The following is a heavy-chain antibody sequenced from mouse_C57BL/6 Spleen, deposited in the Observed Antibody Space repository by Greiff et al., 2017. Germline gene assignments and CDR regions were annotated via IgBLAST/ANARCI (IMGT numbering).Heavy chain of an antibody. CDR1: GYTFTSSG. J-gene: IGHJ4*01. V-gene: IGHV1-81*01. D-gene: IGHD2-4*01. CDR2: IYPRSGTT. Sequence: QVQLQQSGAELARPGASVKLSCKASGYTFTSSGISWVKQRTGQGLEWIGEIYPRSGTTYYNEKFKGKATLTADKSSSTAYMELRSLTSEDSAVYFCARTNYDYDEMDYWGQGTSVTVSS. CDR3: ARTNYDYDEMDY.